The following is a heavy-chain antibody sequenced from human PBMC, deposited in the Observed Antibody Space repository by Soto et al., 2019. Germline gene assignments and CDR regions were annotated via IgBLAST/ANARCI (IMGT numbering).Heavy chain of an antibody. J-gene: IGHJ4*02. D-gene: IGHD5-18*01. Sequence: PSKTLSLTCTVAGGSICRDYWSWIGQPPGKGLEWIGYMHYSGSTNYNPSLKSRVTITVDTSKKQFSLKLTSVTAADTAVYYCSRQRGYSYGYFVDYWGQGTPVTVSS. CDR1: GGSICRDY. V-gene: IGHV4-59*08. CDR2: MHYSGST. CDR3: SRQRGYSYGYFVDY.